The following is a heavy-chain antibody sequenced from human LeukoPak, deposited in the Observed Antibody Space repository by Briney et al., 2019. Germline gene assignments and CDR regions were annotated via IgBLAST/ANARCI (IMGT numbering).Heavy chain of an antibody. J-gene: IGHJ5*02. CDR2: IKQDGSVK. CDR3: ARGGNSGWYL. V-gene: IGHV3-7*01. CDR1: GFTFSNYW. D-gene: IGHD6-19*01. Sequence: GSLRLSCAASGFTFSNYWMSWVRQAPGKGLEWVANIKQDGSVKYYVDSVKGRFTISRDNAKNSLYLQMNSLRAEDTAVYYCARGGNSGWYLWGQGILVTVSS.